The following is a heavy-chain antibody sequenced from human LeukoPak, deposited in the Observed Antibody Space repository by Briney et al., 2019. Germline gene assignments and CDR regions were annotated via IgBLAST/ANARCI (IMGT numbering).Heavy chain of an antibody. CDR1: GGSFSSGHFY. V-gene: IGHV4-30-4*08. CDR2: IYFSART. D-gene: IGHD3-22*01. CDR3: AREDGGYSWFDP. Sequence: SQTLYLTCTVSGGSFSSGHFYWSWIRPPPGQGLEWVVFIYFSARTHSYPSLDRLAIISVETSKNQCSLNLSSVTAADTAVYYCAREDGGYSWFDPWGQGTLVTVSS. J-gene: IGHJ5*02.